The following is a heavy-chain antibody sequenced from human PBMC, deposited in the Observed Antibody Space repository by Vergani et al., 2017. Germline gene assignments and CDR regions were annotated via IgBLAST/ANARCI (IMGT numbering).Heavy chain of an antibody. CDR3: AKDIRARGY. V-gene: IGHV3-30*02. D-gene: IGHD3-10*01. J-gene: IGHJ4*02. CDR1: GFTFSSYG. CDR2: IRYDGSNK. Sequence: QVQLVESGRGVVQPGGSLRLSCAASGFTFSSYGMHWVRQAPGKGLEWVAFIRYDGSNKYYADSVKGRFTISRDNSKNTLYLQMNSLRAEDTAVYYCAKDIRARGYWGQGTLVTVSS.